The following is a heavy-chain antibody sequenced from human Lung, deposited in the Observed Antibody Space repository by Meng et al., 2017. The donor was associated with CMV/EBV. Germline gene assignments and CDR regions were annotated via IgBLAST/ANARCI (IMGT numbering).Heavy chain of an antibody. CDR3: AKGRVNTAMAHGFDY. J-gene: IGHJ4*02. V-gene: IGHV3-30*02. Sequence: GGSLGLSCAASGFTFTNYGMHWVRQAPGKGLEWVTFLQFDGSNKYYADSVKGRFTISRDNSKNTLYLQMNSLRTEDTAVYYCAKGRVNTAMAHGFDYWGQGXLVTVSS. CDR1: GFTFTNYG. CDR2: LQFDGSNK. D-gene: IGHD5-18*01.